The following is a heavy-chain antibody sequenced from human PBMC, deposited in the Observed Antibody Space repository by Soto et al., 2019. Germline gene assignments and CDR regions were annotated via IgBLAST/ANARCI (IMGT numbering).Heavy chain of an antibody. CDR3: ARASLGRDAFDI. D-gene: IGHD6-13*01. J-gene: IGHJ3*02. V-gene: IGHV1-8*01. CDR1: GYTFTSYD. CDR2: MNPNSGNT. Sequence: ASVKVSCKASGYTFTSYDINWVRQATGQGLEWMGWMNPNSGNTDYAQKFQGRVTMTRNTSISTAYMELSSLRSEDTAVYYCARASLGRDAFDIWGQGTMVTVSS.